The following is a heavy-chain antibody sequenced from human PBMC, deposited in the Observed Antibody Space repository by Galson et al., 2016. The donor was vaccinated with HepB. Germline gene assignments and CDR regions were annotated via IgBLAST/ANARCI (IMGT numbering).Heavy chain of an antibody. J-gene: IGHJ4*02. Sequence: SCKASGYTFTSYYMHWVRQAPGQGLEWMGIINPSGGSTSYAQKFQGRVTVTRDTSTSTVYMELSSLGSEDTAVYYCAKDLGAGWGYYFDYWGQGTLVTVSS. CDR1: GYTFTSYY. CDR2: INPSGGST. V-gene: IGHV1-46*01. CDR3: AKDLGAGWGYYFDY. D-gene: IGHD3-16*01.